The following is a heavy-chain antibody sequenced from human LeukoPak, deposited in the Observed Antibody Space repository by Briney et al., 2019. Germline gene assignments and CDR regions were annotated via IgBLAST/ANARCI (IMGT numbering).Heavy chain of an antibody. CDR1: GFTFGSYT. D-gene: IGHD5-18*01. J-gene: IGHJ4*02. CDR2: ITSSSSYI. Sequence: PGGSLRLSCAASGFTFGSYTMSWVRQAPGKGLEWVSSITSSSSYIFYADSVKGRFTISRDNAKNSLYLQMNSLRAEDTAVYYCARAPRGYSYGYDEPFDYWGQGTLVTVSS. CDR3: ARAPRGYSYGYDEPFDY. V-gene: IGHV3-21*01.